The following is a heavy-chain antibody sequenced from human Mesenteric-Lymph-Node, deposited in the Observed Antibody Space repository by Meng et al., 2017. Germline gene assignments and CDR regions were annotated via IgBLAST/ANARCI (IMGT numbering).Heavy chain of an antibody. Sequence: GESLKISCAASGFTFSSYWMHWVRQAPGKGLVWVSRINSDGSSTSYADSVKGRLTISRDNAKNTLYLQMNSLRAEDTAVYFCARGVSTFSWLDPWGQGTLVTVSS. D-gene: IGHD2/OR15-2a*01. J-gene: IGHJ5*02. CDR1: GFTFSSYW. CDR2: INSDGSST. V-gene: IGHV3-74*01. CDR3: ARGVSTFSWLDP.